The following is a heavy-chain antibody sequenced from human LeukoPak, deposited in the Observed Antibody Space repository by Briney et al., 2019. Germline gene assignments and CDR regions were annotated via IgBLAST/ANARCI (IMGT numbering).Heavy chain of an antibody. CDR3: ARGRGVRGGKYYYYYYGMDV. CDR1: GGSFSGYY. J-gene: IGHJ6*04. CDR2: INHSGST. D-gene: IGHD3-10*01. Sequence: SETLSLTCAVYGGSFSGYYWSWIRQPPGKGLEWIGEINHSGSTNYNPSLKSRVTISVDTSKNQFSLKLGSVTAADTAVYYCARGRGVRGGKYYYYYYGMDVWGKGTTVTVSS. V-gene: IGHV4-34*01.